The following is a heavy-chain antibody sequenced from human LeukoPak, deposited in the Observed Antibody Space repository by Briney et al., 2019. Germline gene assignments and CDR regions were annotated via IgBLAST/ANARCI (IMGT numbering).Heavy chain of an antibody. CDR3: AVGDYYYDTRFDY. CDR1: GFPFTSYA. D-gene: IGHD3-22*01. CDR2: VNADNSNT. Sequence: GASVTVSCKASGFPFTSYAIHWVRQAPGQRLEWMGWVNADNSNTKYSQEFQGRVTITRDTSTSTAYMDLNSLRSEDMAVYYCAVGDYYYDTRFDYWGQGTLVTVSS. V-gene: IGHV1-3*03. J-gene: IGHJ4*02.